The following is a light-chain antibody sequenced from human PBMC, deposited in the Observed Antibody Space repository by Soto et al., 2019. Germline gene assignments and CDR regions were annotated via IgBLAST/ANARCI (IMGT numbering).Light chain of an antibody. CDR2: ANT. CDR3: QCYDSRGHWV. Sequence: QSVLTQPPSVSGAPGQRVTISCTGSSSNIGAGYRVHWYQQLPGTAPKLLIYANTDRPSGVPDRFSGSTSGTSASLAITGLQAEDEADYYCQCYDSRGHWVFGGGTKLTVL. J-gene: IGLJ3*02. V-gene: IGLV1-40*01. CDR1: SSNIGAGYR.